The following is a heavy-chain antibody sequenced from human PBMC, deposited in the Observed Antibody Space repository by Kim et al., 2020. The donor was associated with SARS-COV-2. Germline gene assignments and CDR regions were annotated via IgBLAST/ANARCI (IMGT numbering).Heavy chain of an antibody. CDR3: ARDLFGEFDF. V-gene: IGHV3-74*01. Sequence: SYGGAVRGRFTIPRGIAKNTLFLQMNSLRAEDTAVYYCARDLFGEFDFWGQGTLVTVSS. J-gene: IGHJ4*02. D-gene: IGHD3-16*01.